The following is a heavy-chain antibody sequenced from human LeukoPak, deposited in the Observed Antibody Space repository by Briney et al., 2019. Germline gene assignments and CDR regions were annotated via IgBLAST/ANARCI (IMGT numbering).Heavy chain of an antibody. D-gene: IGHD6-13*01. CDR2: INHSGST. CDR3: ARSSSSYGMDV. CDR1: GGSFSGYY. Sequence: MPSETLSLTCAVYGGSFSGYYWSWIRQPPGKGLEWIGEINHSGSTNYNPSLKSRVTISVDTSKNQFSLKLSSVTAADTAVYYCARSSSSYGMDVWGQGTTVTVSS. J-gene: IGHJ6*02. V-gene: IGHV4-34*01.